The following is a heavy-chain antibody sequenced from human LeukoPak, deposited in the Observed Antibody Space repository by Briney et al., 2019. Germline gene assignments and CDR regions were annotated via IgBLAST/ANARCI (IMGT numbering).Heavy chain of an antibody. V-gene: IGHV3-21*01. D-gene: IGHD3-3*01. CDR1: GFTFSSYS. J-gene: IGHJ4*02. CDR3: ARDINYDFWSGYISTLDNDY. Sequence: GGSLRLSCAASGFTFSSYSMNWVRQAPGRGLEWVSSISSSSSYIYYADSVKGRFTISRDNAKNSLYLQMNSLRAEDTAVCYCARDINYDFWSGYISTLDNDYWGQGTLVTVSS. CDR2: ISSSSSYI.